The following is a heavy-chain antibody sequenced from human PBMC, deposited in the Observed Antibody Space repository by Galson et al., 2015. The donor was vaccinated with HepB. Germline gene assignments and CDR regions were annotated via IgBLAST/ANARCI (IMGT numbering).Heavy chain of an antibody. CDR3: ARGHSSSPNYYYYYYMDV. V-gene: IGHV1-2*04. CDR2: INPNSGGT. J-gene: IGHJ6*03. Sequence: SVKVSCKASAYTFTGYYMHWVRQAPGQGLEWMGWINPNSGGTNYAQKFQGWVTMTTDTSISTAYMELSRLRSDDTAVYYCARGHSSSPNYYYYYYMDVWGKGTTVTVSS. CDR1: AYTFTGYY. D-gene: IGHD6-6*01.